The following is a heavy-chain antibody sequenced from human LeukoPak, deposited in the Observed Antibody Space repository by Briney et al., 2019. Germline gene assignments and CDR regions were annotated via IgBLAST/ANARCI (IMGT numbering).Heavy chain of an antibody. Sequence: GGSLRLSCAASGFTFSSYSMNWVRQAPGKGLEWVSSISSSSSYIHYADSVKGRFTISTDNAKNSLYLQMNSLRAEDTAVYYCARDHNYYASSQDSGDYWGQGTLVTVSS. D-gene: IGHD3-22*01. V-gene: IGHV3-21*01. CDR3: ARDHNYYASSQDSGDY. J-gene: IGHJ4*02. CDR1: GFTFSSYS. CDR2: ISSSSSYI.